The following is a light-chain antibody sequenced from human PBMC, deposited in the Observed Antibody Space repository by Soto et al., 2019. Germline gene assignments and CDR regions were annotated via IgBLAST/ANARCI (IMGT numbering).Light chain of an antibody. V-gene: IGLV2-11*01. Sequence: QSALTQPRSVSGSPGQSVTISCIGTSSDVGDYNYVSWYQKHPGKAPKVMIYDVSKRPSGVPDRFSGSKSGNTASLSISGLQAEDEADYYCCSYGGSYTWVFGGGTKVTVL. J-gene: IGLJ3*02. CDR1: SSDVGDYNY. CDR2: DVS. CDR3: CSYGGSYTWV.